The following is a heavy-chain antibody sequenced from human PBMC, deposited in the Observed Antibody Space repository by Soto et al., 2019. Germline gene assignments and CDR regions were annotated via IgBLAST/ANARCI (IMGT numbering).Heavy chain of an antibody. CDR2: VYGDDDK. V-gene: IGHV2-5*02. Sequence: QIALKESGPTLVKPTQTLTLTCTFSGFSLSTSGVGVAWIRQPPGKALEWLALVYGDDDKRYSLSLKSRLSINKDTSKNQVVLTMTTMDPVDTATYFCAHSLGGGYVYALDVWGKGTMVTVSS. J-gene: IGHJ3*01. CDR1: GFSLSTSGVG. CDR3: AHSLGGGYVYALDV. D-gene: IGHD6-25*01.